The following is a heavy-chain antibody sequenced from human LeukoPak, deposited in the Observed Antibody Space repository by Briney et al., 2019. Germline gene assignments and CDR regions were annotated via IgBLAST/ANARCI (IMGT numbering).Heavy chain of an antibody. V-gene: IGHV3-21*01. CDR2: ISSSSSYI. J-gene: IGHJ4*02. D-gene: IGHD3-10*01. Sequence: PGGSLRLSCAASGFTFSSYNMNWVRQAPGKGLEWVSSISSSSSYIYYADSVKGRFTISRDNAKNSPYLQMNSLRAEDTAVYYCARGMYYYGSGSSFDNWGQGTLVTVSS. CDR3: ARGMYYYGSGSSFDN. CDR1: GFTFSSYN.